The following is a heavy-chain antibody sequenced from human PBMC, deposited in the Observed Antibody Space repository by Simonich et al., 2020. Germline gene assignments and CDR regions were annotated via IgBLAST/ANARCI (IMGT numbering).Heavy chain of an antibody. Sequence: QLQLQESGPGLVKPSETRSLTCTVSGGSISSSSYYWGWIRQPPGKGLEWIGSISYSGSTYYNPSRNSRVTRSVDTSKNQFSLKLSSVTAADTAVYYCARHAGFAFDIWGQGTMVTVSS. CDR1: GGSISSSSYY. J-gene: IGHJ3*02. D-gene: IGHD6-13*01. CDR3: ARHAGFAFDI. CDR2: ISYSGST. V-gene: IGHV4-39*01.